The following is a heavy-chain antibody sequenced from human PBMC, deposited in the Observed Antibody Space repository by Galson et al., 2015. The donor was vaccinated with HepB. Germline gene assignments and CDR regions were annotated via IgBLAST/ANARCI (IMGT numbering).Heavy chain of an antibody. CDR3: TKSNRGAYAFDI. J-gene: IGHJ3*02. CDR2: IRSKTDGGTK. CDR1: GFTFSNAW. D-gene: IGHD1-14*01. Sequence: SLRLSCAASGFTFSNAWMSWVRQAPGKGLEWVGRIRSKTDGGTKDYAAPVKGRFTISRDESKNTLYLQMNSLKTEDTAVDYCTKSNRGAYAFDIWGQGTMVTVSS. V-gene: IGHV3-15*07.